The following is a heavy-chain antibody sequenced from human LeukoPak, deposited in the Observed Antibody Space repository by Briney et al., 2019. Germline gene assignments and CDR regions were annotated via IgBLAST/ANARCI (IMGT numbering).Heavy chain of an antibody. Sequence: SETLSLTCAVYGGPFSGHYWTWIRQPPGKGLEWIGEINHSGSTNYNPSLKSRVTISVDTSKNQFSLKVSSVTAADTAVYYCARVKDPGGYYYYYYMDIWGKGNTVTVSS. CDR3: ARVKDPGGYYYYYYMDI. D-gene: IGHD3-16*01. CDR1: GGPFSGHY. CDR2: INHSGST. V-gene: IGHV4-34*01. J-gene: IGHJ6*03.